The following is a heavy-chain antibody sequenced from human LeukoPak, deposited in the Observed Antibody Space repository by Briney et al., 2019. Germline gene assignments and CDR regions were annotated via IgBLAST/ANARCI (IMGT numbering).Heavy chain of an antibody. V-gene: IGHV3-20*04. CDR3: ARGSIAIYYYDSSGYFGY. J-gene: IGHJ4*02. Sequence: GGSLRLSCAASGFTFSSHAMSWVRQAPGKGLEWVSGINWNGGSTGYADSVKGRFTISRDNAKNSLYLQMNSLRAEDTALYYCARGSIAIYYYDSSGYFGYWGQGTLVTVSS. CDR1: GFTFSSHA. CDR2: INWNGGST. D-gene: IGHD3-22*01.